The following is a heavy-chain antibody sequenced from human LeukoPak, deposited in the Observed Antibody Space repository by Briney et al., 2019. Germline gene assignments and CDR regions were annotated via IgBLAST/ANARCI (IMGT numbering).Heavy chain of an antibody. Sequence: GGSLRLSCEASEFDFSSYAVTWVRQAPGKGLEWVSTINGLGGSTYYTDSVKGRFTISRDNSKNTLFLQMNSLRAEDTAVYYCARGTLGYCSGGSCYSTWGQGTLVTVSS. V-gene: IGHV3-23*01. D-gene: IGHD2-15*01. J-gene: IGHJ5*02. CDR3: ARGTLGYCSGGSCYST. CDR1: EFDFSSYA. CDR2: INGLGGST.